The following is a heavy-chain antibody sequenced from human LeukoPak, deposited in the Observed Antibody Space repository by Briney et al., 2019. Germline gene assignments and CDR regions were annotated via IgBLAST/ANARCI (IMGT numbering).Heavy chain of an antibody. Sequence: GGSLRLSCTASKFTFSHYGMQWVRQAPGKGLEWVAVISSDGSIKVYADSVKGRFTLSRDNSINTVDLQMSSLRAEDTAVYYCVKEYHSRGFGAYFVYWGQGTLVTVSS. CDR1: KFTFSHYG. V-gene: IGHV3-30*18. D-gene: IGHD3-3*01. CDR2: ISSDGSIK. CDR3: VKEYHSRGFGAYFVY. J-gene: IGHJ4*02.